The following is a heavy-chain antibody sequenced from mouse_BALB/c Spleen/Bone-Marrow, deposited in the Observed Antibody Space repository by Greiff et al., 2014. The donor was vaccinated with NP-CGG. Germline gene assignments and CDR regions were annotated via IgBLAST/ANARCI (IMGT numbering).Heavy chain of an antibody. J-gene: IGHJ1*01. V-gene: IGHV1-4*01. CDR3: ARGLRDWYFDV. CDR2: INPNTDYT. Sequence: VQLQQSGPELATPRASVKMSCKASGYTFTTYWMHWIKQRPGQGLEWIGSINPNTDYTDYNQKFKDKATLTADKSSITAYMQLSSLTSEDSAVYYCARGLRDWYFDVWGAGTTVTVSS. CDR1: GYTFTTYW. D-gene: IGHD2-4*01.